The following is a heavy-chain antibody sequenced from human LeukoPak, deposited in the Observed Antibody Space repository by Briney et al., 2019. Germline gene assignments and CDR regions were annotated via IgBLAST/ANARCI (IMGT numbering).Heavy chain of an antibody. V-gene: IGHV3-30*04. CDR2: IWYGGSNK. CDR3: ARGQWLAPFDY. Sequence: TGGSLRLSCAASGFTFSSYAMHWVRQAPGKGLEWVAVIWYGGSNKYHADSVKGRFPISIDNSKNTLYLQMNSLRAEDTAVYYCARGQWLAPFDYWGQGTLVTVSS. CDR1: GFTFSSYA. J-gene: IGHJ4*02. D-gene: IGHD6-19*01.